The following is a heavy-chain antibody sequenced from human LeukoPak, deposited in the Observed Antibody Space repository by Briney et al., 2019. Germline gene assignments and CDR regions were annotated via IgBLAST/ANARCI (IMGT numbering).Heavy chain of an antibody. V-gene: IGHV3-15*01. D-gene: IGHD3-10*01. J-gene: IGHJ4*02. CDR1: GFTFSNAW. CDR2: IKSKTDGGTT. Sequence: GSLRLSCAASGFTFSNAWMSWVRQAPGKGLEWVGHIKSKTDGGTTGYAAPVKGRFTISRDDSKNTLYLQMNSLKTEGTAVYYCTTEYYYGSGSFDYWGQGTLVTVSS. CDR3: TTEYYYGSGSFDY.